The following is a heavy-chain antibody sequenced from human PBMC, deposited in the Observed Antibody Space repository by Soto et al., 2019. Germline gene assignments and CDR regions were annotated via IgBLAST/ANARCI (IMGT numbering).Heavy chain of an antibody. CDR2: SHQSGIT. D-gene: IGHD6-19*01. Sequence: PSETLSLTCAVSGYAIGNGYYWGWVRQPPGKGLEWIGDSHQSGITHHSPSLKGRVITSMLTSKNQFSLDLISVTAADTAVYYCVRTVAVAGTNVPDYFDHWGQGIQVTVSS. CDR3: VRTVAVAGTNVPDYFDH. J-gene: IGHJ4*02. V-gene: IGHV4-38-2*01. CDR1: GYAIGNGYY.